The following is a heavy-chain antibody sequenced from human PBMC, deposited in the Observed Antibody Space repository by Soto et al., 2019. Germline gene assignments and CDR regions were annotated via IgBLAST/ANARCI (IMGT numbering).Heavy chain of an antibody. CDR1: GFTFSSYS. V-gene: IGHV3-21*01. CDR3: ARGEWVVPAAIPPDY. Sequence: GGSLRLSCAASGFTFSSYSMNWVRQAPGKGLEWVSSISSSSSYIYYADSVKGRFTISRDNAKNSLYLQMNSLRAEDTAVYYCARGEWVVPAAIPPDYWGQGTLVTVSS. CDR2: ISSSSSYI. J-gene: IGHJ4*02. D-gene: IGHD2-2*01.